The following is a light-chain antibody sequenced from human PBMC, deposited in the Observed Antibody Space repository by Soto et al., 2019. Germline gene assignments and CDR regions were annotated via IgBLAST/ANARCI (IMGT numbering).Light chain of an antibody. CDR3: QQYNNWPPFT. CDR1: QTISSN. Sequence: DIVMTQSPATLSVSPGERATLSCRASQTISSNLAWYQQKPGQTPRLLIYGASTRAAGIPARFSGSGSGTDFTLTITSLQSEDFAVYYCQQYNNWPPFTVGPGTKVDIK. J-gene: IGKJ3*01. V-gene: IGKV3-15*01. CDR2: GAS.